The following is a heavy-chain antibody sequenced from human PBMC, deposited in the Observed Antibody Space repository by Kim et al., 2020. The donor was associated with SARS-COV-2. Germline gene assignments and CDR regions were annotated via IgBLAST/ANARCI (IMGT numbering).Heavy chain of an antibody. CDR1: GFTFTSSA. Sequence: SVKVSCKASGFTFTSSAVQWVRQARGQRLEWIGWIVVSSGNTNYAQKFQERVTITRDMSTSTAYMELSSLRSEDTAVYYCAAAGYSGYDTNWYFDLSGRGTLVTVSS. CDR3: AAAGYSGYDTNWYFDL. V-gene: IGHV1-58*01. J-gene: IGHJ2*01. D-gene: IGHD5-12*01. CDR2: IVVSSGNT.